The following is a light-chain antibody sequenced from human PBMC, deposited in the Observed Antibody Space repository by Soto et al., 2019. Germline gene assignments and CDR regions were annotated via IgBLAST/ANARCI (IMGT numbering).Light chain of an antibody. CDR1: SSNIGSNT. Sequence: QAVVTQPPSSSWTPGPRVTISCSGSSSNIGSNTVNWYQQLPGTAPKLLIYSNNQRPSGVPDRFSGSKSGTSASLAISGLQSEDEADYYCAAWDDSLNGYVFGTGTKLTVL. V-gene: IGLV1-44*01. CDR2: SNN. J-gene: IGLJ1*01. CDR3: AAWDDSLNGYV.